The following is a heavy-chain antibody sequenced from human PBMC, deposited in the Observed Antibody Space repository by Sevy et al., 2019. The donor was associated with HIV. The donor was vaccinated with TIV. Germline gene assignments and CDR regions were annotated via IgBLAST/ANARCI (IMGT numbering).Heavy chain of an antibody. V-gene: IGHV1-18*04. CDR2: ISAYNGNT. CDR1: GYTFTSYG. J-gene: IGHJ3*02. CDR3: ARVGGGTPFRVAFDI. D-gene: IGHD3-16*01. Sequence: ASVKVSCKASGYTFTSYGISWVRQAPGQGLEWMGWISAYNGNTNYSQKLQGRVTMTTDTSTSTAYMELRSLRSDDTAVYYCARVGGGTPFRVAFDIWGQGTMVTVSS.